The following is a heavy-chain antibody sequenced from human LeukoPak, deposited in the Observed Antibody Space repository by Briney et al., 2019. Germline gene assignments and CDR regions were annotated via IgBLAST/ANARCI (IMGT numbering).Heavy chain of an antibody. CDR3: ARVQGSSGWYYFDY. V-gene: IGHV1-69*13. D-gene: IGHD6-19*01. CDR2: IIPIFGTA. J-gene: IGHJ4*02. Sequence: SVKVSCKASGGTFSSYAISWVRQAPGQGLEWMGGIIPIFGTANYAQKFQGRVTITADESTSTAYIELSSRRSEDTAVYYCARVQGSSGWYYFDYWGQGTLVTVSS. CDR1: GGTFSSYA.